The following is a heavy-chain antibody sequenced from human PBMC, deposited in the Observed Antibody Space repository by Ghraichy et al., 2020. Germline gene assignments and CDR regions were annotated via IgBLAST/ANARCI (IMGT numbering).Heavy chain of an antibody. D-gene: IGHD3-10*01. CDR3: AKGTGGYSYMDV. CDR2: IFGTGSANK. J-gene: IGHJ6*03. Sequence: GGSLRLSCEASGLTFRSQSMNWVRQAPGKGLEWVTSIFGTGSANKYYADSVKGRFTISGDNAKNSVYLQLTSLRAEDTAVYYCAKGTGGYSYMDVWGKGTSITVPS. CDR1: GLTFRSQS. V-gene: IGHV3-21*03.